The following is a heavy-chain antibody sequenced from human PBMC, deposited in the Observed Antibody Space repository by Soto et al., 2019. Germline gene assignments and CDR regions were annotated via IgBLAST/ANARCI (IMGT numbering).Heavy chain of an antibody. CDR1: GGSIGSYY. V-gene: IGHV4-59*08. CDR3: ARGGWRQIDY. J-gene: IGHJ4*02. D-gene: IGHD3-3*01. CDR2: IYYSGST. Sequence: QVQLQESGPGLVKPSETLSLTCSVSGGSIGSYYWSWIRQPPGKGLEWIGYIYYSGSTNYNPSLKSRVTISVDTSKLQFSLKLSSVTAADTAVYYCARGGWRQIDYWGQGTLVTVSS.